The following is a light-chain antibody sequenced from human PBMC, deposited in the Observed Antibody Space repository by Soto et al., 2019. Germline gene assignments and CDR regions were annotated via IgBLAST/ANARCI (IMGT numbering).Light chain of an antibody. Sequence: QSALTQPASVSGSPGQSITISCTGTSSDVGGYNYVSWYQQHPGKAPKLVIYDVSNRPSGVSNRLSGSKSGNTAPLTISGLQAEDEADYYCSSYTSSSTLYVFGTGTKVTVL. CDR1: SSDVGGYNY. V-gene: IGLV2-14*01. J-gene: IGLJ1*01. CDR2: DVS. CDR3: SSYTSSSTLYV.